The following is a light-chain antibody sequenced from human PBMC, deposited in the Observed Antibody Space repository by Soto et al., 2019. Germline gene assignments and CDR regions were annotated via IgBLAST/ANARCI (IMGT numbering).Light chain of an antibody. CDR2: GAS. CDR1: QSVSSSY. J-gene: IGKJ4*01. Sequence: EIVLTQSPGTLSLSPGERATLSCRASQSVSSSYVAWYQQRPGQAPRLLIYGASSRACGIPDRFSGSGSGTDFTLTISGLEPEDFAVYYCQQYGSSPRTFGGGTKVEIK. V-gene: IGKV3-20*01. CDR3: QQYGSSPRT.